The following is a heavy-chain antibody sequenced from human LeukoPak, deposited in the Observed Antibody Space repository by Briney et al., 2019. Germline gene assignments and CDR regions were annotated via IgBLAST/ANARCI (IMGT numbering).Heavy chain of an antibody. CDR1: GFTFSNYA. V-gene: IGHV3-23*01. Sequence: PGGSLRLSCAASGFTFSNYAVTWVRQAPGKGLEWVSSISSTVINTYNADSVKGRFTISRDNSKNTLYLQMNSLRADDTAIYYCAKGTVRFLEWSQRGYFDYWGQGILVTVSS. J-gene: IGHJ4*02. CDR3: AKGTVRFLEWSQRGYFDY. CDR2: ISSTVINT. D-gene: IGHD3-3*01.